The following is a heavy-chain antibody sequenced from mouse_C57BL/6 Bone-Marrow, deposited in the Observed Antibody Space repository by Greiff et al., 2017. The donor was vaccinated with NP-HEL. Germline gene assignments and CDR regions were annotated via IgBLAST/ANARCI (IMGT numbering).Heavy chain of an antibody. Sequence: DVKLVESGGGLVKPGGSLKLSCAASGFTFSSYAMSWVRQTPEKRLEWVATISDGGSYTYYPDNVKGRFTISRDNAKNNLYLQMSHLKSEDTAMYYCARGYYGNSFAYWGQGTLVTVSA. D-gene: IGHD2-1*01. J-gene: IGHJ3*01. CDR3: ARGYYGNSFAY. V-gene: IGHV5-4*03. CDR1: GFTFSSYA. CDR2: ISDGGSYT.